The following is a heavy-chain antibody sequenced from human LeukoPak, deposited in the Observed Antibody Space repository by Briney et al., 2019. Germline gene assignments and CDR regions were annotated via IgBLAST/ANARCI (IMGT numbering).Heavy chain of an antibody. CDR3: ARGSSSSGLDY. CDR2: VHFSGTT. D-gene: IGHD6-6*01. J-gene: IGHJ4*02. V-gene: IGHV4-39*07. CDR1: GGSINSNNHI. Sequence: PSETLSLTCSVSGGSINSNNHIWAWIRQSPGKGLQWIGSVHFSGTTYVNPSLQSRVTISADTSKNQFSPKLSSVTAADTAVYYCARGSSSSGLDYWGQGTLVTVSS.